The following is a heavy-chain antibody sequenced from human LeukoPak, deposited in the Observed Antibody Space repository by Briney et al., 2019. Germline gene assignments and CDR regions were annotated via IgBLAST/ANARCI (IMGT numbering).Heavy chain of an antibody. CDR3: AHTRRAPFEYSSSSEAFDI. Sequence: SGPTLVKPTQTLTLTCTFSGFSLSTSGVGVGWIRQPPGKALEWLALIYWNDDKRYSPSLKSRLTITKDTSKNQVVLTMTNMDPVDTATYYCAHTRRAPFEYSSSSEAFDIWGQGTMVTVSS. D-gene: IGHD6-6*01. V-gene: IGHV2-5*01. CDR1: GFSLSTSGVG. CDR2: IYWNDDK. J-gene: IGHJ3*02.